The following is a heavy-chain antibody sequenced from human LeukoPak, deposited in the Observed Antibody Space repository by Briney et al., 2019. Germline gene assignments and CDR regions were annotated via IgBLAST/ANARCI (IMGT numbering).Heavy chain of an antibody. J-gene: IGHJ3*02. V-gene: IGHV3-11*01. Sequence: PGGSLRLSCTGSGFTFNDYYMSWVRQAPGKGLEWLSFISAGGYPIYYADSVRGRFTISRDNAKNSLYLQMNSLRAEDTALYYCARVRNYYDSSGPKRGAFDIWGQGTMVTVSS. CDR1: GFTFNDYY. D-gene: IGHD3-22*01. CDR2: ISAGGYPI. CDR3: ARVRNYYDSSGPKRGAFDI.